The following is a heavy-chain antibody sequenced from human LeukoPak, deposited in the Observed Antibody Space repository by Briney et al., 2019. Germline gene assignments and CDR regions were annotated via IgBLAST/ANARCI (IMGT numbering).Heavy chain of an antibody. J-gene: IGHJ6*03. V-gene: IGHV3-21*01. Sequence: GGSLRLSCAESGCTFSSYSMNWVRQAPGKGLEWVSSISSSSSYIYYADSVKGRFTISRDNAKNSLYLQMNSLRAEDTAVYYCARGRYYDIADYMDFWGKGTTVTVSS. CDR2: ISSSSSYI. CDR3: ARGRYYDIADYMDF. CDR1: GCTFSSYS. D-gene: IGHD3-9*01.